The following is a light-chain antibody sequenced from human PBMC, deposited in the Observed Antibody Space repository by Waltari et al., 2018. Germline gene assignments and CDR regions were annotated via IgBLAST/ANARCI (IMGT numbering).Light chain of an antibody. CDR1: TTNIGAGYD. CDR3: QSYDSTLSVLYV. J-gene: IGLJ1*01. CDR2: DTT. V-gene: IGLV1-40*01. Sequence: QSVLTQPPSVSGAPGQRVTLSCTGRTTNIGAGYDVQWYQHLPGTAPKPIIYDTTNRPSGVPDRFSGSKSGASASLAITGLQPEDEADYFCQSYDSTLSVLYVFGTGTKVTVL.